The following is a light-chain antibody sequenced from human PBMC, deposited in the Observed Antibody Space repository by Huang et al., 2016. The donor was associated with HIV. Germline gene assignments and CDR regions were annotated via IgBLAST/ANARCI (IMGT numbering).Light chain of an antibody. CDR3: HQYNNWLLS. Sequence: ETVMTQSPATLPVSPGQSVTLSCRANRSVSTNLAWYQHRHGQAPRLLIYGSSTRAPGIPARVSGSGSGTDFSLTISSLQSEDFALYYCHQYNNWLLSFGGGTRV. J-gene: IGKJ4*01. CDR1: RSVSTN. V-gene: IGKV3-15*01. CDR2: GSS.